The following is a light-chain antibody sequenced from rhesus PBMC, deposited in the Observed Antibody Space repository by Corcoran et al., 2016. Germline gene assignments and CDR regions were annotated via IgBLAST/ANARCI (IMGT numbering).Light chain of an antibody. CDR2: GNT. V-gene: IGLV3S11*01. CDR1: SLKTYY. Sequence: SSGLTQEPALSVALGHTVRMTCQGDSLKTYYAAWYQQKPGQVPVLVIYGNTNRPSGIPGRFSGSWSGDTGSLTITGAQVEDEADYYCCSWGNSGNHCIFGAGTRLTVL. CDR3: CSWGNSGNHCI. J-gene: IGLJ1*01.